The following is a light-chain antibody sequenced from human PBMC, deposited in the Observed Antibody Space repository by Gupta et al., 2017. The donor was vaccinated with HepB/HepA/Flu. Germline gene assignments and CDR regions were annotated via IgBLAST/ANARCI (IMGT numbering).Light chain of an antibody. Sequence: DIQRTQSPSSLSASVGDRVTITCRASQSISSYLNWYQQKPGKAPKLLIYAASSLQSGVPSRFTGSRSGTYFTLTILSLQPEDFATYSCQQSYSTPYTFGQGTKLEIK. CDR1: QSISSY. J-gene: IGKJ2*01. CDR2: AAS. CDR3: QQSYSTPYT. V-gene: IGKV1-39*01.